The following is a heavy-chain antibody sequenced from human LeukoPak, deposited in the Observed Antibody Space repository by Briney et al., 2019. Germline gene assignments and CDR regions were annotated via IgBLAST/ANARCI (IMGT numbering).Heavy chain of an antibody. CDR3: ASNAYGSGSYTTPNNWFDP. CDR1: GYTFTGYY. CDR2: INPNSGDP. D-gene: IGHD3-10*01. V-gene: IGHV1-2*02. J-gene: IGHJ5*01. Sequence: ASVKVSCKASGYTFTGYYMHWVRQAPGQGLEWMGWINPNSGDPNYAQTFQGRVTMTRDTSISTAYMQLNSLRSDDTAVYYCASNAYGSGSYTTPNNWFDPWGKGTTVAVSS.